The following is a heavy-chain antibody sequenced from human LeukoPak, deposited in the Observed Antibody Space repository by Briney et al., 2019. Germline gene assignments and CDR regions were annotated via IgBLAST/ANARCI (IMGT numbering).Heavy chain of an antibody. CDR2: IKQDGSEK. Sequence: GGSLRLSCAASGFTFSSYWMSWVRQAPGKGLEWVANIKQDGSEKYYVDSVKGRFTISRDNAKNSLYLQMNSLRAEDTAVYYCARARYSSGWRPRRPCYFDYWGQGTLVTVSS. J-gene: IGHJ4*02. D-gene: IGHD6-19*01. CDR3: ARARYSSGWRPRRPCYFDY. V-gene: IGHV3-7*01. CDR1: GFTFSSYW.